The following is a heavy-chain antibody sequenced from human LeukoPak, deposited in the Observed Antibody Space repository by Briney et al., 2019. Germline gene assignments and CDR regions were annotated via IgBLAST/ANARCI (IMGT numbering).Heavy chain of an antibody. J-gene: IGHJ4*02. D-gene: IGHD6-13*01. CDR2: ISYDGNNK. CDR3: ARGRGIAAAFDY. Sequence: GRSLRLSCAASGFTFSSYAMYWVRQAPGKGLEWVAVISYDGNNKYYADSVKGRFTISRDNSENTLYLQMNSLRSNDTAMYYCARGRGIAAAFDYWGQGTLVTDSS. V-gene: IGHV3-30-3*01. CDR1: GFTFSSYA.